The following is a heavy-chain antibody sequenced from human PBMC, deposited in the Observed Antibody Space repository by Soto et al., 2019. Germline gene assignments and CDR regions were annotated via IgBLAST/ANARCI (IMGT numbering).Heavy chain of an antibody. CDR2: ISAYNGNT. D-gene: IGHD2-15*01. CDR3: ARATYCSGGSCSYYYYYGMDV. V-gene: IGHV1-18*04. Sequence: QVQLVQSGAEVKKPGASVKVSCKASGYTFTSYGISWVRQAPGQGLEWMGWISAYNGNTNYAQKLQGRVTMTTDTSTSTAYMELRSLRSDDTDVYYCARATYCSGGSCSYYYYYGMDVWGQGTTVTVSS. CDR1: GYTFTSYG. J-gene: IGHJ6*02.